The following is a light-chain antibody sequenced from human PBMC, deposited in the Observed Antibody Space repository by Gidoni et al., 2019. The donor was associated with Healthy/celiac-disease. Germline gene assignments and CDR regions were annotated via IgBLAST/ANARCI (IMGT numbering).Light chain of an antibody. V-gene: IGKV3-20*01. J-gene: IGKJ5*01. Sequence: EIVLTQSPGTLSLSPGERATLSCRASQSFSSSYLAWYQQKPGQAPRLLIYGASSRATGIPDRFSGSGSGTDFTLPISRLEPEDFAVYYCQQYGSSPPITFGQGTRLEIK. CDR2: GAS. CDR1: QSFSSSY. CDR3: QQYGSSPPIT.